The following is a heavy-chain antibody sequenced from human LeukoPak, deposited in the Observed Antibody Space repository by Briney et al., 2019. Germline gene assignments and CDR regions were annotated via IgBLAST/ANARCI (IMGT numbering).Heavy chain of an antibody. V-gene: IGHV3-48*01. CDR3: ARGMTTVTKTGYYYYYGMDV. CDR1: GFTFSTYS. CDR2: ISSSSSTM. Sequence: GGSLRLSCAASGFTFSTYSMNWVRQAPGKGLEWVSYISSSSSTMYHADSVKGRFTISRENAKNSLYLQMNSLRAGDTAVYYCARGMTTVTKTGYYYYYGMDVWGQGTTVTVSS. J-gene: IGHJ6*02. D-gene: IGHD4-17*01.